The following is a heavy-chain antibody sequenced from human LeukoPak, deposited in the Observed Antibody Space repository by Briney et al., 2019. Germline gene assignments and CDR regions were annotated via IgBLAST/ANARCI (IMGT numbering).Heavy chain of an antibody. J-gene: IGHJ4*02. D-gene: IGHD6-13*01. Sequence: SETLSLTCAVSGGSINSSNWWTWVRLTPGKGLEWIGQIYHSGISNYNPSLKSRVTISVDKSNNHFSLKLSSVTAADTAMYYRASGGSSWYFDSWDQGTLVAVSS. CDR2: IYHSGIS. V-gene: IGHV4-4*02. CDR3: ASGGSSWYFDS. CDR1: GGSINSSNW.